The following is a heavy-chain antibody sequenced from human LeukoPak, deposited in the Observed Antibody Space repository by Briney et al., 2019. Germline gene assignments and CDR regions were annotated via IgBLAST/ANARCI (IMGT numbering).Heavy chain of an antibody. D-gene: IGHD5-24*01. V-gene: IGHV7-4-1*02. Sequence: EASVKVSCKASGYTFTSYAMNWVRQAPGQGLEWMGWINTNTGNPTYAQGFTGRFVFSLDTSVSTAYLQISSLKAEDTAVYYCARDLMWSAGDGYKPYYFDYWGQGTLVTVSS. CDR2: INTNTGNP. CDR3: ARDLMWSAGDGYKPYYFDY. CDR1: GYTFTSYA. J-gene: IGHJ4*02.